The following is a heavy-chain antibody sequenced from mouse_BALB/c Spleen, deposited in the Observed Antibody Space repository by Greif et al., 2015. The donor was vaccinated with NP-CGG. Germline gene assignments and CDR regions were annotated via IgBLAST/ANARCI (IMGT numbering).Heavy chain of an antibody. J-gene: IGHJ3*01. CDR3: ARDEPPSTMITTAWFAY. Sequence: EVKLVESGGGLVQPGGSLKLSCAASGFTFSSYGMSWVRQTPDKRLELVATINSNGGSTYYPDSVKGRFTISRDNAKNTLDLQMSSLKSEDTAMYYCARDEPPSTMITTAWFAYWGQGTLVTVSA. V-gene: IGHV5-6-3*01. D-gene: IGHD2-4*01. CDR1: GFTFSSYG. CDR2: INSNGGST.